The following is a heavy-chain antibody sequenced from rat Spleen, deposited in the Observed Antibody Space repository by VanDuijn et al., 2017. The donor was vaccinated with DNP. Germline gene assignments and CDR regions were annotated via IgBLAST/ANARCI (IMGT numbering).Heavy chain of an antibody. V-gene: IGHV5-7*01. J-gene: IGHJ4*01. CDR1: GFTFSDYN. CDR3: ARQGRGSMDA. CDR2: ISYDGSST. D-gene: IGHD4-3*01. Sequence: EVQLVESGGGLVQPGRSLKLSCAASGFTFSDYNMAWVRQAPKKGLEWVATISYDGSSTYYRDSVKGRFTISRDNAKSTLYLQMDSLRSEDTATYYCARQGRGSMDAWGQGTSVTVSS.